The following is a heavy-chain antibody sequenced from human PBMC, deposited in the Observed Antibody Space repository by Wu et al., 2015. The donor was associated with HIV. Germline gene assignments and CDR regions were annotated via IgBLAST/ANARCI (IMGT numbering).Heavy chain of an antibody. CDR2: ISAYNGNT. CDR3: ARALRRTGIAAAGPYNWFDP. CDR1: GYTFTGYY. V-gene: IGHV1-18*04. D-gene: IGHD6-13*01. Sequence: CKASGYTFTGYYMHWVRQAPGQGLEWMGWISAYNGNTNYAQKLQGRVTMTTDTSTSTAYMELRSLRSDDTAVYYCARALRRTGIAAAGPYNWFDPWGQGTLVTVSS. J-gene: IGHJ5*02.